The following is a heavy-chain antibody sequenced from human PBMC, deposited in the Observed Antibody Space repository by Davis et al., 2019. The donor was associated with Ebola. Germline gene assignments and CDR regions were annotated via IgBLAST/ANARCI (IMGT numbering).Heavy chain of an antibody. CDR2: ISAYNGNT. J-gene: IGHJ5*02. Sequence: AASVNVPRKASVYTFTRYGLSRVRQAPGHGLEWMGRISAYNGNTNDAQKLQGRVTMTTDTSTSTAYMELRSLRSDDTAVYYCAREFWQTWFDPWGQGTLVTVSS. V-gene: IGHV1-18*01. CDR1: VYTFTRYG. D-gene: IGHD3-3*01. CDR3: AREFWQTWFDP.